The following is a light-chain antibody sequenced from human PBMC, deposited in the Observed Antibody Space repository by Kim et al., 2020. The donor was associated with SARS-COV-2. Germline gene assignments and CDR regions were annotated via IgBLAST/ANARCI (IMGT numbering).Light chain of an antibody. CDR1: SLRSYY. J-gene: IGLJ2*01. CDR3: NSRDSSGNHVV. CDR2: GKN. V-gene: IGLV3-19*01. Sequence: ALGQTVRIACQGDSLRSYYASWYQQKPGQAPVLVIYGKNNRPSGIPDRFSGSSSGNTASLTITGAQAEDEADYYCNSRDSSGNHVVFGGGTQLTVL.